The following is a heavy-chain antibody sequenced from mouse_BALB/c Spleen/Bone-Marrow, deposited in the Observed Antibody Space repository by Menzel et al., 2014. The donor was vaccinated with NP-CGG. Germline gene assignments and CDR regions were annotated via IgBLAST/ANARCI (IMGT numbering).Heavy chain of an antibody. CDR2: IRNKAYGYTT. CDR1: GFNFTDFY. V-gene: IGHV7-3*02. Sequence: EVMLVESGGGLKQPGGSLRLSCTTSGFNFTDFYMSWVRQPPGKALEWLGFIRNKAYGYTTEYSGSVKGRFSISRDNSQSILYLQMNTLRAEDSASYYCARNIEVNYVMDYWGQGTSVTVSS. D-gene: IGHD2-12*01. J-gene: IGHJ4*01. CDR3: ARNIEVNYVMDY.